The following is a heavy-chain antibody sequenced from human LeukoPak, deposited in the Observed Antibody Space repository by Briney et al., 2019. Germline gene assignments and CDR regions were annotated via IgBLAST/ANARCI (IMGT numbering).Heavy chain of an antibody. V-gene: IGHV1-3*01. D-gene: IGHD3-22*01. J-gene: IGHJ4*02. CDR3: AFYESSGYYTY. Sequence: GASVKLSCKASGYTFTNYAVHWVRQAPGQRLEWMGWIKADNVNAKYSQKFQGRVTITRDTSASAAYMELSSLRSEDTAVYYCAFYESSGYYTYWGQGTLVTVSS. CDR2: IKADNVNA. CDR1: GYTFTNYA.